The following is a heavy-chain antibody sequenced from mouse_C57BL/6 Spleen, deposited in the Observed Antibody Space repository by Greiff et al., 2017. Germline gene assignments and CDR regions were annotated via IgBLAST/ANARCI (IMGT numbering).Heavy chain of an antibody. V-gene: IGHV1-15*01. CDR3: TKFTTVSYWYFDV. D-gene: IGHD1-1*01. CDR1: GYTFTDYE. CDR2: IDPETGGT. J-gene: IGHJ1*03. Sequence: VQLQQSGAELVRPGASVTLSCKASGYTFTDYEMHWVKQTPVHGLEWIGAIDPETGGTAYNQKFKGKAILTADKSSSTAYMELRSLTSEDSAVYYCTKFTTVSYWYFDVWGTGTTVTVSS.